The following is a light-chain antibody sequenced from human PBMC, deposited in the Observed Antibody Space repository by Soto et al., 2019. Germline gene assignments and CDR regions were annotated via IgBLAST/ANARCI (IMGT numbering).Light chain of an antibody. CDR2: EVN. CDR3: TSYAGGNNV. Sequence: QSALTQPPSASGSPGQSVTISCTGTSSDVGGYNYVSWYQQYLGKVPKLMVYEVNKRPSGVPDRFSGSKSGNTASLTVSGLQAEDEADYYCTSYAGGNNVFGTGTKLTVL. J-gene: IGLJ1*01. V-gene: IGLV2-8*01. CDR1: SSDVGGYNY.